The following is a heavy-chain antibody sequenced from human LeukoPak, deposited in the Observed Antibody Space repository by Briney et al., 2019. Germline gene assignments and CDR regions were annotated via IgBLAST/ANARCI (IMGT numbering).Heavy chain of an antibody. D-gene: IGHD5-18*01. CDR3: ARAGYSYGTGFGY. J-gene: IGHJ4*02. CDR2: IYYSGST. CDR1: GGSISSSSYY. V-gene: IGHV4-39*07. Sequence: SETLSLTCAVSGGSISSSSYYWGWIRQPPGKGLEWIGSIYYSGSTYYNPSLKSRVTISVDTSKNQFSLKLSSVTAADTAVYYCARAGYSYGTGFGYWGQGTLVTVSS.